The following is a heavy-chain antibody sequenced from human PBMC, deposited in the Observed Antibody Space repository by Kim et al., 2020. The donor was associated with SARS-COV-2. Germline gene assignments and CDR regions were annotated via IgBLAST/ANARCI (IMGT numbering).Heavy chain of an antibody. V-gene: IGHV1-18*01. Sequence: ASVKVSCKASGYTFTSYGISWVRQAPGQGLEWMGWISAYNGNTNYAQKLQGRVTMTTDTSTSTAYMELRSLRSDDTAVYYCARTRRWLVGGYYGMDVWGQGTTVTVSS. CDR2: ISAYNGNT. CDR3: ARTRRWLVGGYYGMDV. J-gene: IGHJ6*02. D-gene: IGHD6-19*01. CDR1: GYTFTSYG.